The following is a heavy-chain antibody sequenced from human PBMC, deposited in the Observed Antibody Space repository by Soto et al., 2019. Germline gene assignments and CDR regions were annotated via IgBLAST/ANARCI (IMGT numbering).Heavy chain of an antibody. D-gene: IGHD6-13*01. J-gene: IGHJ4*02. V-gene: IGHV3-33*01. Sequence: QVQLVESGGGVVQPGRSLRLSCAASGFTFSSYGMHWVRQAPGKGLEWVAVIWYDGSNKYYADCVKGRFTISRDNSKNTLYLQMNSVRAEDTAVYYCARERVLGGGQQLVRLTYWGQGTLVTVSS. CDR1: GFTFSSYG. CDR2: IWYDGSNK. CDR3: ARERVLGGGQQLVRLTY.